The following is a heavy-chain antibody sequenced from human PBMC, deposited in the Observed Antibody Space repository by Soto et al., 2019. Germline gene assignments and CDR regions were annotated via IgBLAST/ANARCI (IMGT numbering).Heavy chain of an antibody. CDR1: GYTFTSYD. CDR3: APQQESRIADIYYYYMDV. CDR2: MNPNSGNT. D-gene: IGHD6-13*01. J-gene: IGHJ6*03. V-gene: IGHV1-8*01. Sequence: ASVKVSCKASGYTFTSYDINWVRQATGQGLEWMGWMNPNSGNTGYAQKFQGRVTMTRNTSISTAYVELSSLRSEDTAVYYCAPQQESRIADIYYYYMDVGGKGTTVTVPS.